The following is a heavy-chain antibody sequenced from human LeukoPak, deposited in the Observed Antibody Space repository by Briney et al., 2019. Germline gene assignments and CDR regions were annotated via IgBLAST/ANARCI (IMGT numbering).Heavy chain of an antibody. CDR1: GGSISSGDYY. Sequence: SETLSLTCTVSGGSISSGDYYRSWIRQPPGKGLEWIGYIYYSGSTYYNPSLKSRVTISVDTSKNQFSLKLSSVTAADTAVYYCARDNEWLLFDYWGQGTLVTVSS. CDR2: IYYSGST. J-gene: IGHJ4*02. D-gene: IGHD3-3*01. CDR3: ARDNEWLLFDY. V-gene: IGHV4-30-4*08.